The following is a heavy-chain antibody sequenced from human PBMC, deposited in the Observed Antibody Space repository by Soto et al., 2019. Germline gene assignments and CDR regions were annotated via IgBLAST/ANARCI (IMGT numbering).Heavy chain of an antibody. J-gene: IGHJ6*02. CDR3: AKDTIVGATSYYYYGMDV. Sequence: GGSLRLSCAASGFTFSSYAMSWVRQAPGKGLEWVSAISGSGGSTYYADSVKGRFTISRDNSKNTLYLQMNSLRAEDTAVYYCAKDTIVGATSYYYYGMDVWGQGNTVTVSS. CDR2: ISGSGGST. CDR1: GFTFSSYA. D-gene: IGHD1-26*01. V-gene: IGHV3-23*01.